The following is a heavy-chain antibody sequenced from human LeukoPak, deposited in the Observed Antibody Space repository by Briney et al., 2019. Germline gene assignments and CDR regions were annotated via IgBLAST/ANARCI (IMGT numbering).Heavy chain of an antibody. J-gene: IGHJ4*02. CDR3: ARDHYGGNSDY. CDR2: ISGDGGST. V-gene: IGHV3-43*02. Sequence: PGGSLRLSCAASGFTFDDYAMHWVRQAPGKGLEWVSLISGDGGSTYYADSVKGRFTISRDNAKNSLYLQMNSLRAEDTAVYYCARDHYGGNSDYWGQGTLVTVSS. D-gene: IGHD4-23*01. CDR1: GFTFDDYA.